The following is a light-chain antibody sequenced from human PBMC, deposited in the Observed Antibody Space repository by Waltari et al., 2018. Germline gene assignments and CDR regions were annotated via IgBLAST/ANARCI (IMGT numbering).Light chain of an antibody. J-gene: IGLJ3*02. V-gene: IGLV4-60*03. CDR3: ETWDSNTQGV. CDR1: SRHSSYI. Sequence: QPVLTQSSSASASLGSSVKLTCTLSSRHSSYIIAWHQQQPGKAPRYLMKVEGSGSYNKGSGVPDPFSGSSSGADRYLTISNLQSEDEAEYYCETWDSNTQGVFGGGTKLTVL. CDR2: VEGSGSY.